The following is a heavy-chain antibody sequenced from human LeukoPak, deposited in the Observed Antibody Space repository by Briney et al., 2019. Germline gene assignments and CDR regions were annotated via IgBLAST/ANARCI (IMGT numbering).Heavy chain of an antibody. J-gene: IGHJ4*02. CDR2: ISYDGSNK. D-gene: IGHD1-7*01. V-gene: IGHV3-30*18. CDR3: AKDLTGTTDY. CDR1: GFTFSSYG. Sequence: GGSLRLSCAASGFTFSSYGMHWVRQAPGKGLEWVAVISYDGSNKYYADSVKGRFTISRGNSKNTLYLQMNSLRAEDTAVYYCAKDLTGTTDYWGQGTLVTVSS.